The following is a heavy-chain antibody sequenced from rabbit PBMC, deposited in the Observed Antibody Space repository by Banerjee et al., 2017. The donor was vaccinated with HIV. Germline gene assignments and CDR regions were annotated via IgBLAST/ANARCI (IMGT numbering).Heavy chain of an antibody. CDR1: GFSFSSSYY. CDR2: IYTSSGST. J-gene: IGHJ4*01. V-gene: IGHV1S45*01. D-gene: IGHD1-1*01. CDR3: ARGVGSGYNGVNL. Sequence: QEQLVESGGGLVQPEGSLTLTCTASGFSFSSSYYMCWVRQAPGKGLEWIACIYTSSGSTYYASWVNGRFTISKTSSTTVTLQMTSLAAADTATYFCARGVGSGYNGVNLWGPGTLVTVS.